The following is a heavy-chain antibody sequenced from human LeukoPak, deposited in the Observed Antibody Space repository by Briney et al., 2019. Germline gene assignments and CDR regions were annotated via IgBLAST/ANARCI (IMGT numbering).Heavy chain of an antibody. J-gene: IGHJ4*02. D-gene: IGHD2-15*01. CDR3: ARQPLGYCSGGSCPDY. CDR1: GYSFTSYW. Sequence: RLGESLKISCKGSGYSFTSYWIGWVRQMPGKGLEWMGIIYPGDSDTRYSPSFQGQVTISADKSISTAYLQWSSLKASDTAMYYCARQPLGYCSGGSCPDYWGQGTLVTVSS. V-gene: IGHV5-51*01. CDR2: IYPGDSDT.